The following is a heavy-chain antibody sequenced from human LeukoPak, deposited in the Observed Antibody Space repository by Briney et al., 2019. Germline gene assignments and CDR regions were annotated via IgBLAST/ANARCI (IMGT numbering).Heavy chain of an antibody. CDR1: GGSISSYY. V-gene: IGHV4-59*12. Sequence: PSETLSLTCTVSGGSISSYYWSWIRQPPGKGLEWIGYIYHSGSTKYNPSLKSRVTMSVDTSKNQFSLKLSSVTAADTAVYYCARGVLLQGRGAFDSWGQGAMVTVSS. J-gene: IGHJ3*02. CDR2: IYHSGST. CDR3: ARGVLLQGRGAFDS. D-gene: IGHD2-15*01.